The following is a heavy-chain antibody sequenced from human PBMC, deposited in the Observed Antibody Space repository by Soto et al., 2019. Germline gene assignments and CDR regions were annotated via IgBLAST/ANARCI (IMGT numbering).Heavy chain of an antibody. CDR1: GVNISSYY. CDR2: IYYSGST. V-gene: IGHV4-59*08. J-gene: IGHJ4*02. D-gene: IGHD1-26*01. CDR3: ARRYGGNLDY. Sequence: SETLSLTSTVSGVNISSYYWSWIRQPPGKGLEWIGYIYYSGSTNYNPSLKSRVTISVDTSKNQFSLKLSSVTAADTAVYYCARRYGGNLDYWGQGTLVTAPQ.